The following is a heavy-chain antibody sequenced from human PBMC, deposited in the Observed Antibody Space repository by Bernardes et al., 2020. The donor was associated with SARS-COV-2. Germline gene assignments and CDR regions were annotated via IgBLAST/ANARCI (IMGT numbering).Heavy chain of an antibody. J-gene: IGHJ5*02. D-gene: IGHD3-10*01. V-gene: IGHV3-66*01. Sequence: GGSLRLSCAASGFTVSSNYMSWVRQAPGKGLEWVSVIYSGGSTYYADSVKGRFTISRDNSKNTLYLQMNSLRAEDTAVYYCARVWYYYGSGSYYNKGYNWFDPWGQGTLVTVSS. CDR1: GFTVSSNY. CDR2: IYSGGST. CDR3: ARVWYYYGSGSYYNKGYNWFDP.